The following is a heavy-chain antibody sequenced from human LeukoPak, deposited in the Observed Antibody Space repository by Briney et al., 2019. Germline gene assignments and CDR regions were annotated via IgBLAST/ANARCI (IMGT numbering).Heavy chain of an antibody. CDR2: IKQDGSGK. Sequence: GGSLRLSCAASGFTFSSYWMSWVRQAPGKGLEWVANIKQDGSGKYYVDSVKGRFTISRDNAKNSLYLQMNSLRAEDTAVYYCARDGLPYYYGSGSYYIGDWFDPRGQGTLVTVSS. V-gene: IGHV3-7*01. D-gene: IGHD3-10*01. J-gene: IGHJ5*02. CDR3: ARDGLPYYYGSGSYYIGDWFDP. CDR1: GFTFSSYW.